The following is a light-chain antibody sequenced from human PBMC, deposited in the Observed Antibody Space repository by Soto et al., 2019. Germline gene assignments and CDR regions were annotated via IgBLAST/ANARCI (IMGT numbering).Light chain of an antibody. V-gene: IGKV1-39*01. CDR3: QQSYSTLGT. J-gene: IGKJ1*01. CDR1: QSISSY. CDR2: AAS. Sequence: VGDRVTITCRASQSISSYLNWYQQKPGKAPKLLIYAASSLQSGVPSRFSGSGSGTDFTLTISSLQPEDFATYYCQQSYSTLGTFGQGTKVDIK.